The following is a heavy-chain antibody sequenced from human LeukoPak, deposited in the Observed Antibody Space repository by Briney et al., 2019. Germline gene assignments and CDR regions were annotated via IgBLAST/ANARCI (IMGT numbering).Heavy chain of an antibody. CDR3: ARAHQPGVLLWFGEPWFDP. CDR1: GFTFSSYS. Sequence: GGSLRLSCAASGFTFSSYSMNWVRQAPGKGLEWVSSISSSSSYIYYADSVKGRFTISRDNAKNSLYLQMNSLRAEDTAVYYCARAHQPGVLLWFGEPWFDPWGQGTLVTVSS. D-gene: IGHD3-10*01. CDR2: ISSSSSYI. J-gene: IGHJ5*02. V-gene: IGHV3-21*01.